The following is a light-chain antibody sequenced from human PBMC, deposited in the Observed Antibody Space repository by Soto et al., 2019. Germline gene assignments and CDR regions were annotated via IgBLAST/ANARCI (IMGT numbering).Light chain of an antibody. CDR2: GAS. CDR1: QDIRKD. J-gene: IGKJ2*03. V-gene: IGKV1-6*01. CDR3: LQDYNYLFS. Sequence: IQVTQSSATLSASEGDRVTITCRASQDIRKDLAWYQQKPGKAPQILIYGASTLQTGVASRFSVSGSATDFTLTICSLQPEDSAAYCSLQDYNYLFSFGQGAKVDIK.